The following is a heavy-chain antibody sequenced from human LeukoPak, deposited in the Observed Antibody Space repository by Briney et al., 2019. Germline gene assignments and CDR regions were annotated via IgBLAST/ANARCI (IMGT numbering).Heavy chain of an antibody. CDR2: IKQDGSEK. Sequence: GGSLRLSCAASGFTFSDTWMHWVRQAPGKGLEGVANIKQDGSEKQYVDSMKGRFTISRDNAKNSLYLQMSSLRGEDTAVYYCARLQRSVTGTLWGQGTLVIVSS. V-gene: IGHV3-7*01. CDR3: ARLQRSVTGTL. CDR1: GFTFSDTW. D-gene: IGHD6-19*01. J-gene: IGHJ4*02.